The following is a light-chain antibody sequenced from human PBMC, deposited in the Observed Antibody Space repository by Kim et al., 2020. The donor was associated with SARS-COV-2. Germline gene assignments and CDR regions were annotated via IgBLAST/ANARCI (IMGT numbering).Light chain of an antibody. CDR3: NSRDSNDNVV. CDR1: SPRSYY. V-gene: IGLV3-19*01. Sequence: AWGQTVRIPSQGDSPRSYYATWYQQKTGQAQILGIYGKNNRPSGIPDRFSGSSSGNTASLTNTGTQAGDEADYYCNSRDSNDNVVFGGGTKLTVL. J-gene: IGLJ2*01. CDR2: GKN.